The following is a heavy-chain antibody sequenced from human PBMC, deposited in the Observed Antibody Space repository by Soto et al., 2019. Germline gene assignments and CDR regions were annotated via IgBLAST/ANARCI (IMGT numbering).Heavy chain of an antibody. CDR3: VRDYLLTGFDT. J-gene: IGHJ5*02. Sequence: QVQLQESGPRLIQPSETLSLTCSVSNGSISTYYWTWVRQPPGKGLEWIGYVYYSGSTNYNPSLKSRVAMSIDTSKNQFSLELKSVTAADTATYYCVRDYLLTGFDTWGQGTLVTVS. CDR1: NGSISTYY. D-gene: IGHD3-9*01. V-gene: IGHV4-59*01. CDR2: VYYSGST.